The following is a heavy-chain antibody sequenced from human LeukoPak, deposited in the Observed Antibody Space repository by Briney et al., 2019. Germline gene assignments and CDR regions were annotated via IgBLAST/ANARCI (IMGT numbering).Heavy chain of an antibody. Sequence: GGSLRLSCAASGFTFSSYSMNGVRQAPGKGLEGVSSISSSSSYIYYADSVKGRFTISRDNAKNSLYLQMNSLSAEDTAVYYCARGFVYYYDSSGYYVDYWGQGTLVTVSS. CDR3: ARGFVYYYDSSGYYVDY. V-gene: IGHV3-21*01. J-gene: IGHJ4*02. CDR1: GFTFSSYS. CDR2: ISSSSSYI. D-gene: IGHD3-22*01.